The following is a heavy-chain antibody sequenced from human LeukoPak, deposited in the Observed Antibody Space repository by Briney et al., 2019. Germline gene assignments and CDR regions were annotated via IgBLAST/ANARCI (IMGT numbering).Heavy chain of an antibody. CDR2: IIPIYDTV. CDR3: GRESARWRYPYYFDY. Sequence: ASVKVSCKASGGTFSRYAIVWVRQAPGQGLEWMGGIIPIYDTVDNAQKFQGRVTLTADESTSTAYMELRSLRSEDTAVYYCGRESARWRYPYYFDYWGQGTLVTVSS. D-gene: IGHD1-1*01. V-gene: IGHV1-69*13. J-gene: IGHJ4*02. CDR1: GGTFSRYA.